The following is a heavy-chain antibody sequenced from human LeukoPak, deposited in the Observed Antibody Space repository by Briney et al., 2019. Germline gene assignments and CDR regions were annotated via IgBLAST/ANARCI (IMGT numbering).Heavy chain of an antibody. CDR3: ARGGGVASLPDY. Sequence: ASVKVTCKASGGTFSSYAISWVRQAPGQGLEWMGGIIPIFGTANYAQKFQGRVTITADESTSTAYMELSSLRSEDTAVYYCARGGGVASLPDYWGQGTLVTVSS. D-gene: IGHD3-3*01. CDR1: GGTFSSYA. J-gene: IGHJ4*02. CDR2: IIPIFGTA. V-gene: IGHV1-69*13.